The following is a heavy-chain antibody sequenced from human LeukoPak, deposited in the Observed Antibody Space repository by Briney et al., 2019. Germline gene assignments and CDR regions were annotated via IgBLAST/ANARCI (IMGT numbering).Heavy chain of an antibody. CDR2: IRYDGSNK. Sequence: GGSLRLSCAASGFTFSSYGMHWVRQAPGKGLEWVAFIRYDGSNKYYADSVKGRFTTSRDNSKKTLYLKMNSLRAEDTAVYYCAVRITMVRGVIDYWGQGTLVTVSS. CDR3: AVRITMVRGVIDY. CDR1: GFTFSSYG. J-gene: IGHJ4*02. D-gene: IGHD3-10*01. V-gene: IGHV3-30*02.